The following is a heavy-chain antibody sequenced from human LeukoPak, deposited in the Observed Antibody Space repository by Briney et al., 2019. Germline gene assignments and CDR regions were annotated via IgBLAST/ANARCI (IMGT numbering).Heavy chain of an antibody. D-gene: IGHD6-19*01. CDR1: GGSISSGGYY. J-gene: IGHJ4*02. CDR3: ARVNRGYSSGWSYDY. Sequence: SETLSLTCTVSGGSISSGGYYWSWIRQHPGKGLEWIGYIYYSGSTYYNPSLKSRVTISVDTSKNQFSLKLSSVTAADTAVYYCARVNRGYSSGWSYDYWGQGTLVTVSS. CDR2: IYYSGST. V-gene: IGHV4-31*03.